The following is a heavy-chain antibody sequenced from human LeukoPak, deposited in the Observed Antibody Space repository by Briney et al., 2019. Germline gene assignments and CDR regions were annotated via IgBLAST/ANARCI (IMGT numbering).Heavy chain of an antibody. Sequence: GGSLRLSCTASGFTFSTYSMNWVRQAPGKGLEWVSSITSSTSYIYYAESVKGRFTISRDNAESSLFLQMNSLGDEDTAIYYCARGRGGSGREAYNVDYWGQGTLVTVSS. J-gene: IGHJ4*02. CDR1: GFTFSTYS. V-gene: IGHV3-21*01. D-gene: IGHD5-24*01. CDR3: ARGRGGSGREAYNVDY. CDR2: ITSSTSYI.